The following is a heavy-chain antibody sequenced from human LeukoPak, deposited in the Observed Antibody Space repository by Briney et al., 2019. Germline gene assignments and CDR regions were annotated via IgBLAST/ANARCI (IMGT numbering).Heavy chain of an antibody. CDR1: GGTFGSHP. J-gene: IGHJ6*03. D-gene: IGHD2-2*01. Sequence: SVEASCMASGGTFGSHPIYWVRQAPGPRAEGLGGISPISCRANYAQKFHRRVTITTDESTSTAYMELSSLTSDATGVYYCARGLQFQLLMALGYYYMAVCGEGATLTVS. V-gene: IGHV1-69*05. CDR3: ARGLQFQLLMALGYYYMAV. CDR2: ISPISCRA.